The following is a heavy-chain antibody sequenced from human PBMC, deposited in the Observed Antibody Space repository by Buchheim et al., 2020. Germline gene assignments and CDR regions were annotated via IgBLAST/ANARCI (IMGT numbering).Heavy chain of an antibody. Sequence: EVQLLQSGGGLVQPGGSLRLSCTASGFTFNTYALSWVRQAPGRGLEWVSAISYSGGSPYYADSVRGRFTISRDNSKNTPYLQMNSLRVEDTAMYYCAKDRGYQLPDYYFDYWGQGTL. CDR1: GFTFNTYA. J-gene: IGHJ4*02. CDR3: AKDRGYQLPDYYFDY. D-gene: IGHD2-2*01. CDR2: ISYSGGSP. V-gene: IGHV3-23*01.